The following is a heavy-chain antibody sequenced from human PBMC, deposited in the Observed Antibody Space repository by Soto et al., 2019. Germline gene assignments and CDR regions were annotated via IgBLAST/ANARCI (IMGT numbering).Heavy chain of an antibody. J-gene: IGHJ4*02. Sequence: PGESLKISCKGSGYSFTSYWIGWVRQMPGKGLEWMGIIYPGDSDTRYSPSFQGQVTISADKSISTAYLQWSSLKASDTAMYYCARGYFGPHPLYYFDYWGQGTLVTVSS. CDR1: GYSFTSYW. D-gene: IGHD3-9*01. CDR3: ARGYFGPHPLYYFDY. CDR2: IYPGDSDT. V-gene: IGHV5-51*01.